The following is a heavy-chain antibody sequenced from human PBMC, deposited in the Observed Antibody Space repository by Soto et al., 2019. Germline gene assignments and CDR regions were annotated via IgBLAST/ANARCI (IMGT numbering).Heavy chain of an antibody. D-gene: IGHD5-12*01. Sequence: GGSLRLSCAASGFTVSSNYMSWVRQAPGKGLEWVSVIYSGVSTYYADSVKGRFTISSHNSKNTLYLQMNSLRAEDTAVYYCARECSGYDLSNYYCYYYMDVWGKGTTVTVSS. CDR3: ARECSGYDLSNYYCYYYMDV. CDR1: GFTVSSNY. CDR2: IYSGVST. J-gene: IGHJ6*03. V-gene: IGHV3-53*04.